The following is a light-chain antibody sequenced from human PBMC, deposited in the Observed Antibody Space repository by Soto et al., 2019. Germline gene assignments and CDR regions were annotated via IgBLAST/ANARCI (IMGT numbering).Light chain of an antibody. CDR3: QKYNSAPWT. Sequence: DIQMAQSPSSLSASVGDRVTITCRASQGIRNYLAWYQQKPGKVPKLLIYAASTMLSGVPSRFSGSGSGTDFTLTISSLQPEDVATYYCQKYNSAPWTFGQGPKVEIK. V-gene: IGKV1-27*01. CDR1: QGIRNY. CDR2: AAS. J-gene: IGKJ1*01.